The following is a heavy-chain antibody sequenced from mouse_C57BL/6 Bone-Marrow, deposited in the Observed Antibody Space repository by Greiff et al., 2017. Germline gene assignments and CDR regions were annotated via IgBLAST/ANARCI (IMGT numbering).Heavy chain of an antibody. Sequence: QVQLQQPGAELVKPGASVKLSCKASGYTFTSYWMQWVKQRPGQGLEWIGEIDPSDSYTNYNQKFKGKATLTVDTSSSTAYMQLSSLTSEDSAVYYCARGYSNYEDYWGQGTTLTVSS. D-gene: IGHD2-5*01. CDR2: IDPSDSYT. CDR1: GYTFTSYW. V-gene: IGHV1-50*01. J-gene: IGHJ2*01. CDR3: ARGYSNYEDY.